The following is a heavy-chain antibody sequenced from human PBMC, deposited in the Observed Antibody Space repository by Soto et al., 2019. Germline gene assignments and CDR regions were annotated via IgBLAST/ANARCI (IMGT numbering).Heavy chain of an antibody. V-gene: IGHV1-69*02. Sequence: QVQLVQSGAEVQKPGSSVKVSCKASGGTFSSYTISWVRQAPGQGLEWMGRIIPILGIANYAQKFQGRVTITADKSTSTAYMELSSLRSEDTAVYYCAGAYELGYCSGGSCYNYFDYWGQGTLVTVSS. CDR3: AGAYELGYCSGGSCYNYFDY. CDR1: GGTFSSYT. D-gene: IGHD2-15*01. CDR2: IIPILGIA. J-gene: IGHJ4*02.